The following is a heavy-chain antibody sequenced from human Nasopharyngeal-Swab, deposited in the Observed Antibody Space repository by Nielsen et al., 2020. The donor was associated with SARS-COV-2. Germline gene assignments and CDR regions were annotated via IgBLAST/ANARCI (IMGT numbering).Heavy chain of an antibody. Sequence: GESLKISCVGSGFSFSNYWMSWVRQAPGKGLEWVANIRRDGGARFYVDSVKGRFTISRDNAKNSLYLQMYSLRAEDTAVYYCVRDPGAWDFDYWGQGTLITVSS. CDR2: IRRDGGAR. D-gene: IGHD1-26*01. CDR1: GFSFSNYW. CDR3: VRDPGAWDFDY. J-gene: IGHJ4*02. V-gene: IGHV3-7*01.